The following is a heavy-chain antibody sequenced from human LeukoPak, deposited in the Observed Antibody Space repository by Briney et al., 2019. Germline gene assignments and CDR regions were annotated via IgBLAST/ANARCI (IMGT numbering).Heavy chain of an antibody. CDR2: IYPDDSDT. J-gene: IGHJ4*02. V-gene: IGHV5-51*01. D-gene: IGHD3-22*01. Sequence: GESLKISCKGSGYSFTSYWIGGVRQMPGKGLEGGGIIYPDDSDTRYSPSFQGQVTISAHKSISTASLQWSSVKAPDTALYYCARLDDSSGYEFDYWGQGTLVTVSS. CDR3: ARLDDSSGYEFDY. CDR1: GYSFTSYW.